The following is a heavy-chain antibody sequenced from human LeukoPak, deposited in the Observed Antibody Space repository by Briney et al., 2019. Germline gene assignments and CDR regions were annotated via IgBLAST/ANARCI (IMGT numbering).Heavy chain of an antibody. D-gene: IGHD3-16*01. V-gene: IGHV4-34*01. CDR3: ARGGPWGYFDY. Sequence: PSETLSLTCTVSGGSFSGYFWSWIRQPPGKGLEWIGDISHSGSTNCNPSLESRVTISVDTSKNQFSLNLNSVTAADTALYYCARGGPWGYFDYWGQETLVTVSS. CDR2: ISHSGST. CDR1: GGSFSGYF. J-gene: IGHJ4*02.